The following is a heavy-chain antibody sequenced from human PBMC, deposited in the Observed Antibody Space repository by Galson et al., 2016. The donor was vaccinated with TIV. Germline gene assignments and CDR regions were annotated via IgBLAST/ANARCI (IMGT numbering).Heavy chain of an antibody. V-gene: IGHV3-23*01. CDR1: GFTFNNNA. Sequence: SLRLSCAASGFTFNNNAMSWVRQAPGKGLEWVSGISTSGTITDYADSVKGRFTISRDNSKNTLYLQMNSLRVEDTALYYCAKDWDAIYYYDNDGDYWGQGTLVTVSS. CDR3: AKDWDAIYYYDNDGDY. J-gene: IGHJ4*02. CDR2: ISTSGTIT. D-gene: IGHD3-22*01.